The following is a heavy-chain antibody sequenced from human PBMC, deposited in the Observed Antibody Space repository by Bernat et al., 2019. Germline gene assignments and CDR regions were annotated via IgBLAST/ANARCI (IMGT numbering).Heavy chain of an antibody. CDR1: GFTFSTYW. CDR2: LNPDGGRT. V-gene: IGHV3-74*02. J-gene: IGHJ4*02. CDR3: AGLSCSNTRCFDY. D-gene: IGHD2-2*01. Sequence: EVQLVESGGGLVKPGGSLRLSCAASGFTFSTYWMHWVRQSPGKGLVRVAHLNPDGGRTAYEDSVRGRFTISRDSAKNTLYLQMNSLRAEDTAVYYCAGLSCSNTRCFDYWGQGTLVTVSS.